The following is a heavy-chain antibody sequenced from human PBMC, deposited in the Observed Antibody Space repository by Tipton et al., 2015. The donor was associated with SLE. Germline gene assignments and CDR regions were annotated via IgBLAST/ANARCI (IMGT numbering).Heavy chain of an antibody. CDR2: IYYSGTT. V-gene: IGHV4-59*02. CDR3: ARGGIVANYGLDV. CDR1: GDSVNTYY. D-gene: IGHD3-22*01. Sequence: TLSLTCTVSGDSVNTYYWSWIRQSPREGLESIGHIYYSGTTNYNPSLRSRVTMSLDTSKNQVSLKLTSVTAVDTAVYYCARGGIVANYGLDVWGQGTTVTVSS. J-gene: IGHJ6*02.